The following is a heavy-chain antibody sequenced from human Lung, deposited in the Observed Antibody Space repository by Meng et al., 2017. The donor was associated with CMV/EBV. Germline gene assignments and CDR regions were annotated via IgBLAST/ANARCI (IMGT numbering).Heavy chain of an antibody. D-gene: IGHD3-22*01. CDR2: ISGSSGTTT. CDR3: GGSSGYYYYGMDV. J-gene: IGHJ6*02. V-gene: IGHV3-48*03. CDR1: GFTFSSYE. Sequence: GESLKISCAASGFTFSSYEMNWVRQAPGKGLEWISYISGSSGTTTYYSDSVRGRFTISRDNAKNSLYLQMNSLRAEDTAVYYCGGSSGYYYYGMDVWGQGTXVTVSS.